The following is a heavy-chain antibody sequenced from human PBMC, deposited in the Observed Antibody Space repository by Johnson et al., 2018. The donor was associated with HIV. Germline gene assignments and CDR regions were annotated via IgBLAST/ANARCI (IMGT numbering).Heavy chain of an antibody. CDR2: ISYDGSNN. Sequence: MQLVESGGGVVQPGRSLRLSCAASGFTFSTYAMHWVRQTPGKGLEWVAIISYDGSNNYYADSVKGRFTISRDNSKNTLYLQMNSLRAEDTAMYYCATSGLTLGSSSSHAFDIWGQGTMVTVSS. D-gene: IGHD6-6*01. J-gene: IGHJ3*02. CDR1: GFTFSTYA. CDR3: ATSGLTLGSSSSHAFDI. V-gene: IGHV3-30*04.